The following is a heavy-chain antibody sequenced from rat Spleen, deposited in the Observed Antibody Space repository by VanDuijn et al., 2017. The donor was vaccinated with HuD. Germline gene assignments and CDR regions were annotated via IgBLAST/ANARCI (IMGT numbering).Heavy chain of an antibody. Sequence: EVQLVESGGGLVQPGGSLKLSCAASGFTFSDYYMAWVRQAPTRGLEWVATISFDGTSTYYRDSVKGRFTISRDYAQNTLYLQMDSLRSEDTATYYCARRYDFDDWGQGVMVTVSS. CDR2: ISFDGTST. V-gene: IGHV5-7*01. D-gene: IGHD1-11*01. CDR3: ARRYDFDD. CDR1: GFTFSDYY. J-gene: IGHJ2*01.